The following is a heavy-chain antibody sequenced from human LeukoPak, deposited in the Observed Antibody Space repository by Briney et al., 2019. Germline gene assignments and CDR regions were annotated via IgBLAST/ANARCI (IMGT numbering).Heavy chain of an antibody. CDR3: ARQSRYCSSTSCPRGAFDI. CDR1: GFTFSSYA. V-gene: IGHV3-23*01. J-gene: IGHJ3*02. CDR2: ISGSGGST. Sequence: GGSLRLSCAASGFTFSSYAMSWVRQAPGKGLEWVSAISGSGGSTYYADSVKGRFTISRDNSKNTLYLQMNSLRAEDTAVYYCARQSRYCSSTSCPRGAFDIWGQGTMVTVSS. D-gene: IGHD2-2*01.